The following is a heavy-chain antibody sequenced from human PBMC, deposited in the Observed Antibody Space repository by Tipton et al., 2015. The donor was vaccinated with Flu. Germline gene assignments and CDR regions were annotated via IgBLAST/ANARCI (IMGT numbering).Heavy chain of an antibody. CDR3: ARDLGIVGALDY. V-gene: IGHV4-59*01. CDR1: GGSISSYY. J-gene: IGHJ4*02. Sequence: TLSLTCTVSGGSISSYYWSWIRQPPGKGLEWVGYIYYSGSTNYNPSLKSRVTISVDTSKNQFSLKLSSVTAADTAVYYCARDLGIVGALDYWGQGTLVTVSS. CDR2: IYYSGST. D-gene: IGHD1-26*01.